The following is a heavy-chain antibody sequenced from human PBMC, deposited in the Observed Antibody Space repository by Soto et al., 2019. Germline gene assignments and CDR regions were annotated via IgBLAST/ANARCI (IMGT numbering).Heavy chain of an antibody. CDR3: AKDMGELELPYYYYYYGMDV. J-gene: IGHJ6*02. D-gene: IGHD1-7*01. V-gene: IGHV3-43*01. Sequence: GGSLRLSCAASGFTFYYYTMHWVRQAPGKGLEWVSLISWDGGSTYYADSVKGRFTISRDNSKNSLYLQMNSLRTEDTALYYCAKDMGELELPYYYYYYGMDVWGQGTTVTVSS. CDR2: ISWDGGST. CDR1: GFTFYYYT.